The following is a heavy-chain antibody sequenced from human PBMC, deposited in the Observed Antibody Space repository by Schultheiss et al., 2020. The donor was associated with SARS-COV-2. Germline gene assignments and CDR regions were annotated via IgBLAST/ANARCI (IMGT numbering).Heavy chain of an antibody. Sequence: GGSLRLSCTASGFTFNNFAMSWIRQAPGKGLEWVSSISRSGSSIYYADSVKGRFTISRDNAKNSLYLQMNSLRAEDTAVYYCARVQIFGVTNRYYYYGMDVWGQGTTVTVSS. CDR3: ARVQIFGVTNRYYYYGMDV. CDR2: ISRSGSSI. J-gene: IGHJ6*02. D-gene: IGHD3-3*01. V-gene: IGHV3-11*04. CDR1: GFTFNNFA.